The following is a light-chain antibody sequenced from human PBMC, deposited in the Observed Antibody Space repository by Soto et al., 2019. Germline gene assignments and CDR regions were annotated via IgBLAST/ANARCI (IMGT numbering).Light chain of an antibody. Sequence: EIVLTQSPATLSLSPGERATLSCRASQSVSNYLAWYQQKPGQAPRLLIYDASNRATDIPARFSGSGSGTDFTLTISRLEPEDFAVYYCQQYGSSPTFGQGTKVDIK. CDR1: QSVSNY. CDR3: QQYGSSPT. J-gene: IGKJ1*01. V-gene: IGKV3-20*01. CDR2: DAS.